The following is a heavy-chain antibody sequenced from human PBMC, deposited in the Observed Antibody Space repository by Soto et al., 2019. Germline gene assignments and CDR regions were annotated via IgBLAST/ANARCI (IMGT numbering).Heavy chain of an antibody. J-gene: IGHJ4*02. Sequence: PSETLSLTCTVSGGSVSTGGYYWSWIRQPPGKGLEYIGYIYYSGSTNYNPSLKSRVTISVDTSKNQFSLKLTSVTAADTAVYYCASLVCISSSCYSGILSEYYFDYWGQGTQVTVSS. D-gene: IGHD2-15*01. CDR1: GGSVSTGGYY. V-gene: IGHV4-61*08. CDR3: ASLVCISSSCYSGILSEYYFDY. CDR2: IYYSGST.